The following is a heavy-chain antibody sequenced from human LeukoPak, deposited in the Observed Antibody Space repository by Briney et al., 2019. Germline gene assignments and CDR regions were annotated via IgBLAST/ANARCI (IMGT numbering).Heavy chain of an antibody. CDR1: GGFISSYY. CDR3: ARYRAGDVIDYYYYYGMDV. V-gene: IGHV4-59*01. Sequence: PSETLSLTCTVSGGFISSYYWSWIRQPPGKGLEWIGYIYYSGSTNYNPSLKSRVTISVDTSKNQFSLKLSSVTAADTAVYYCARYRAGDVIDYYYYYGMDVWGQGTTVTVSS. CDR2: IYYSGST. D-gene: IGHD3-16*01. J-gene: IGHJ6*02.